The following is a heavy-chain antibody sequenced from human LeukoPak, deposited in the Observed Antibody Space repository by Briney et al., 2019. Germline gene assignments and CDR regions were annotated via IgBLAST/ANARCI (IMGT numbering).Heavy chain of an antibody. D-gene: IGHD2-2*02. CDR2: IRSGRGST. J-gene: IGHJ4*02. CDR1: GFTFSNYA. CDR3: AKDVGYCSSTTCYKPFDY. Sequence: GSLRLSCAASGFTFSNYAMSSVRQAPGKGLEWVSAIRSGRGSTYYADSVKGRFTISRDNSKNMLYLQMNSLRAEDTAVYYCAKDVGYCSSTTCYKPFDYWGQGTLVTVSS. V-gene: IGHV3-23*01.